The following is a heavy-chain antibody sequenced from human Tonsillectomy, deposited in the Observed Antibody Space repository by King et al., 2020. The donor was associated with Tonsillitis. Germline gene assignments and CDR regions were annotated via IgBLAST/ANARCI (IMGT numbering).Heavy chain of an antibody. V-gene: IGHV3-11*06. Sequence: VQLVESGGGLVKPGGSLKLSCTASGFTFSDYYMTWIRQAPGKGLEWVSFISSSSSYTNYADSVKGRFTISRDNAKNSLYLQINSLRAEDTAVYYCARDLYGNYVGYFFDYWGQGTLVTVSS. J-gene: IGHJ4*02. D-gene: IGHD3-16*01. CDR1: GFTFSDYY. CDR2: ISSSSSYT. CDR3: ARDLYGNYVGYFFDY.